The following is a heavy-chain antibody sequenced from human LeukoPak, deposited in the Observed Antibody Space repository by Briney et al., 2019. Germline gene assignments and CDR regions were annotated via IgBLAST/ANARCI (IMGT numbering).Heavy chain of an antibody. V-gene: IGHV3-21*01. D-gene: IGHD3-22*01. CDR2: ISGSSNYI. Sequence: GGSLRLSCAASGFTFSDHSMNWVRQAPGKGLEWVSYISGSSNYINYADSVKGRFTISRDNAKNSLYLQMNSLRAEDTAVYYCARDPSHYYDSSGQLGYWGQGTLVTVSS. J-gene: IGHJ4*02. CDR1: GFTFSDHS. CDR3: ARDPSHYYDSSGQLGY.